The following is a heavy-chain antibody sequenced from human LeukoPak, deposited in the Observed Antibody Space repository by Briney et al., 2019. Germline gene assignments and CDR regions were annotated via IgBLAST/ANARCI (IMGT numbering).Heavy chain of an antibody. CDR2: IYYSGST. J-gene: IGHJ2*01. V-gene: IGHV4-59*01. CDR3: TRDPNTWYFDL. CDR1: GGSITNYY. Sequence: SETLSLTCTVSGGSITNYYWSWIRQPPGEGLEWIGYIYYSGSTNYNSSFKSRVTISIDTSKNQFSLKLSSVTAADTAVYYCTRDPNTWYFDLWGRGTLVTVSS.